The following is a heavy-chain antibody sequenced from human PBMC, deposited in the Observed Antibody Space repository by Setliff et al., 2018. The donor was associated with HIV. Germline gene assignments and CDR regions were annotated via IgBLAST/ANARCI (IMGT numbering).Heavy chain of an antibody. J-gene: IGHJ4*02. V-gene: IGHV4-59*01. CDR2: IYYSGST. CDR3: ARGEFWVATAHYFDY. CDR1: GGSISSYY. Sequence: PSETLSLTCTVSGGSISSYYWSWIRQPPGKGLEWIGYIYYSGSTNYNPSLKSRVTISVDTSKNQFSLKLSSVTAADTAVYYCARGEFWVATAHYFDYWGQGTLVTVSS. D-gene: IGHD3-10*01.